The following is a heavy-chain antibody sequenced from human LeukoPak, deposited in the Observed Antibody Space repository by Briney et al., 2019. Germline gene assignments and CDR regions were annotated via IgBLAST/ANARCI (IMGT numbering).Heavy chain of an antibody. V-gene: IGHV4-39*07. J-gene: IGHJ4*02. CDR2: VYYSRST. CDR3: ARDVDPYFDF. Sequence: ASETLSLTCTVSGGSVSSHRYYWGWLRQPPGKGLEWIGSVYYSRSTYYNPSLKSRVSISIDTSKNQFSLTLTSVTAADTAVYYCARDVDPYFDFWGQGTLVTVSS. CDR1: GGSVSSHRYY.